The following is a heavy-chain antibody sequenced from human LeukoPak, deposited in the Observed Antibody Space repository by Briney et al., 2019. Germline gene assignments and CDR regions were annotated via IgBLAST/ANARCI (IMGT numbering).Heavy chain of an antibody. CDR1: GFTFSSYG. Sequence: PGRSLRLSCAASGFTFSSYGMHWVRQAPGKGLEWVAVISYDGSHKYYADSVKGRFTISRDNSKNTLYLQMNSLRAEDTAVYYCARAFGSGSYLKLGFDYWGQGTLVTVSS. D-gene: IGHD1-26*01. V-gene: IGHV3-30*03. J-gene: IGHJ4*02. CDR3: ARAFGSGSYLKLGFDY. CDR2: ISYDGSHK.